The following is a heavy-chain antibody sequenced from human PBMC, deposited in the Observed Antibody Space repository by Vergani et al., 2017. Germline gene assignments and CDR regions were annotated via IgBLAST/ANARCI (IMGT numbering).Heavy chain of an antibody. CDR3: ARWYYYDSXGYYYPDYYYGMDV. CDR1: GYTFTSYG. Sequence: QVQLVQSGAEVKKPGASVKVSCKASGYTFTSYGISWVRQAPGQGLEWMGWISAYNGNTNYAQKLQGRVTMTTDTSTSTAYMELRSLRSDDTAVYYCARWYYYDSXGYYYPDYYYGMDVWGQGTTVTVSS. CDR2: ISAYNGNT. J-gene: IGHJ6*02. D-gene: IGHD3-22*01. V-gene: IGHV1-18*01.